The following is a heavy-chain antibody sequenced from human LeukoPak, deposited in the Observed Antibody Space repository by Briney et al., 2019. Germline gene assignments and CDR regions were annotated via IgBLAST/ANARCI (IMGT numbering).Heavy chain of an antibody. CDR1: GFTFSTYT. J-gene: IGHJ4*02. D-gene: IGHD1-26*01. Sequence: GGSLRLSCAASGFTFSTYTMSWVRQAPGKGLEWVSSVSSGSSYMYYADSVKGRFTISRDNAKNSLSLQMNSLRAEDTAVYYCASSGSYRFDYWGQGTLVTVSS. V-gene: IGHV3-21*01. CDR2: VSSGSSYM. CDR3: ASSGSYRFDY.